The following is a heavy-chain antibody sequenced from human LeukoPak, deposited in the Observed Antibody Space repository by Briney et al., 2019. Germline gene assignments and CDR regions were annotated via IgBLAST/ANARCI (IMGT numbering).Heavy chain of an antibody. J-gene: IGHJ1*01. Sequence: GSLRLSCAASGFTFSSYAMHWVRQAPGKGLEWVAVISYDGSNKYYADSVKGRFTISRDNSKNTLYLQMNSLRAEDTAVYYCASEGRYSSSWYAVQHWGQGTLVTVSS. CDR1: GFTFSSYA. V-gene: IGHV3-30*04. CDR2: ISYDGSNK. D-gene: IGHD6-13*01. CDR3: ASEGRYSSSWYAVQH.